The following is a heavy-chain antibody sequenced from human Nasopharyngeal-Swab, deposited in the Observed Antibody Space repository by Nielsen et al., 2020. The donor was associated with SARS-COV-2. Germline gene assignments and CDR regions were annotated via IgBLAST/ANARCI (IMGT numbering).Heavy chain of an antibody. D-gene: IGHD1-26*01. Sequence: WIRQPPGKGLEWVSAISGSGGSTYYVDSVKGRFTISRDNSKNTLYLQMNSLRAEDTAVYYCAKEDGIVGATRDFGAYWGQGTLVTVSS. CDR3: AKEDGIVGATRDFGAY. J-gene: IGHJ4*02. V-gene: IGHV3-23*01. CDR2: ISGSGGST.